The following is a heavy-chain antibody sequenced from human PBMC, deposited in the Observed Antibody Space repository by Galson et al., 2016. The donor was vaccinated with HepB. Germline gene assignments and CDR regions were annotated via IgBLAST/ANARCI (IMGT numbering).Heavy chain of an antibody. CDR2: IWNDGINK. D-gene: IGHD2-8*01. CDR1: GFTFSTYG. CDR3: ARGGSCTSGACFGFLCVNWFDP. V-gene: IGHV3-33*01. J-gene: IGHJ5*01. Sequence: SLRLSCAASGFTFSTYGMHWVRQAPGKGLEWVAVIWNDGINKQSAASLKGRLTISRDTSKNTLYLEMNNLRPEDTAVYYCARGGSCTSGACFGFLCVNWFDPWGQGTLVTVSS.